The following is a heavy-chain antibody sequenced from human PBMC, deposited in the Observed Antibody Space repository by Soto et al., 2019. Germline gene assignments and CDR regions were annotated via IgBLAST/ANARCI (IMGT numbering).Heavy chain of an antibody. J-gene: IGHJ5*02. V-gene: IGHV3-33*01. Sequence: GGSLRLSCAASGFTFSSYGMHWVRQAPGKGLEWVAVIWYDGSNKYYADSVKGRFTVSRDNSKNTLYLQMNSLRAEDTAVYYCARGPGGSSTNWFDPWGQGTLVTVSS. CDR1: GFTFSSYG. CDR2: IWYDGSNK. CDR3: ARGPGGSSTNWFDP. D-gene: IGHD2-2*01.